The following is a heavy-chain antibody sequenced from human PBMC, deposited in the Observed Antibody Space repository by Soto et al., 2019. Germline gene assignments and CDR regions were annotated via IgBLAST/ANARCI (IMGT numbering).Heavy chain of an antibody. V-gene: IGHV4-59*01. D-gene: IGHD1-1*01. Sequence: TSETLSLTCTVSGGSISNYYWSWIRQPPGKGLEWIGYIYYSGSTNYNPSLKSRVTISVDTSKNQFSLKLSSVTAADTAVYYCARDKPQTGTAIYYYYYMDVWGKGTTVTVSS. J-gene: IGHJ6*03. CDR3: ARDKPQTGTAIYYYYYMDV. CDR2: IYYSGST. CDR1: GGSISNYY.